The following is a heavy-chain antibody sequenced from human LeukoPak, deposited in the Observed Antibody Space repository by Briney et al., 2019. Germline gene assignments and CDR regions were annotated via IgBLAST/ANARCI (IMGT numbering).Heavy chain of an antibody. Sequence: SETLSLTCTVSGDSINSLDLWSWVRQPPGKGLEWIGEMYLSGTTHSNPSVKSRVTISIDKSKNQFFLNLSSVTAADTAVYYCAGLVGRYSSGLYYYYFDYWGQGTLVTVSP. CDR1: GDSINSLDL. CDR2: MYLSGTT. D-gene: IGHD3-22*01. CDR3: AGLVGRYSSGLYYYYFDY. V-gene: IGHV4-4*02. J-gene: IGHJ4*02.